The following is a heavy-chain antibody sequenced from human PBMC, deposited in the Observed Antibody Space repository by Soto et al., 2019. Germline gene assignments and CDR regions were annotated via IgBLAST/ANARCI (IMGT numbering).Heavy chain of an antibody. CDR1: GFTFSSYA. J-gene: IGHJ1*01. CDR3: ASQLEYSSSSQSFGFEYFQH. Sequence: EVQLLESGGGLVQPGGSLRLSCAASGFTFSSYAMSWVRQAPGKGLEWVSAISGSGGSTYYADSVKGRFTISRDNSKNTLYLQMNSLRAEDTAVYYCASQLEYSSSSQSFGFEYFQHWGQGTLVTVSS. CDR2: ISGSGGST. V-gene: IGHV3-23*01. D-gene: IGHD6-6*01.